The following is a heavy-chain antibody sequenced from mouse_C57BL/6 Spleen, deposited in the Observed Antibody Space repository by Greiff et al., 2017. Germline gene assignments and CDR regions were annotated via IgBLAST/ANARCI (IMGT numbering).Heavy chain of an antibody. D-gene: IGHD1-1*01. V-gene: IGHV5-9*04. CDR2: ISGGGGNT. J-gene: IGHJ3*01. Sequence: EVQVVESGGGLVKPGGSLKLSCAASGFTFSSYSMSWVRQTPEKRLEWVATISGGGGNTYYPDSVKGRFTISRDNAKNTLYLQMSSLRSESTAVYYCARHYYGSDWFAYWGQGTLVTVSA. CDR1: GFTFSSYS. CDR3: ARHYYGSDWFAY.